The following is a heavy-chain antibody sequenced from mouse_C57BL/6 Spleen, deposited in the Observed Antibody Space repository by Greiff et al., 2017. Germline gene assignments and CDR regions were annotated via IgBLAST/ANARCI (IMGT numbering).Heavy chain of an antibody. J-gene: IGHJ1*03. Sequence: VKLMESGAELVRPGASVTLSCKASGYTFTDYEMHWVKQTPVHGLEWIGAIDPEAGGTAYNQKFKGKAILTADKSSSTAYMELRSLTSEDSAVYYCTRGDYYGSSWYFDVWGTGTTVTVSS. CDR1: GYTFTDYE. V-gene: IGHV1-15*01. D-gene: IGHD1-1*01. CDR2: IDPEAGGT. CDR3: TRGDYYGSSWYFDV.